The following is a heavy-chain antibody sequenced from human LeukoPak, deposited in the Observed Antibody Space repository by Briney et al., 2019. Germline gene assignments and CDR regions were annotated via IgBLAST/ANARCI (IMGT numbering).Heavy chain of an antibody. CDR3: AKASPGIAAAGPDY. J-gene: IGHJ4*02. CDR2: ISYDGSNK. Sequence: GRSLRLSCAASGFTFSIFGMHWVHQAPGKGLEWVAVISYDGSNKYYADSVKGRFAISRDNSKNTLYLQMNSLRAEDTALYYCAKASPGIAAAGPDYWGQGTLVTVSS. D-gene: IGHD6-13*01. CDR1: GFTFSIFG. V-gene: IGHV3-30*18.